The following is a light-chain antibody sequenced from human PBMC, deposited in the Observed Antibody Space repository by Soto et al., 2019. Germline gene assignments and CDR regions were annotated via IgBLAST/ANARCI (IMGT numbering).Light chain of an antibody. CDR1: STNVGKYSY. J-gene: IGLJ3*02. CDR3: SSFTTSRTWV. Sequence: QYALTQPASVSGSPGQSIAISCTGTSTNVGKYSYVTWFQQYPGNAPKLMIYEVSNRPSGVSNRFSGSKSGNTASLTISGLQGEDEADYYCSSFTTSRTWVFGGGTKVTVL. V-gene: IGLV2-14*01. CDR2: EVS.